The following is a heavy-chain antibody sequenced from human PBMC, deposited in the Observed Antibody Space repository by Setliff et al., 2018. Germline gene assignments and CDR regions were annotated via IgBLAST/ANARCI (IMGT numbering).Heavy chain of an antibody. CDR1: GASITTSNSY. D-gene: IGHD1-26*01. Sequence: LPETLSLTCTVSGASITTSNSYWGWIRQPPGKGLEWIAHIYYSGNTFYNPSLGSRLTISGDTSKNQFSLKLSSVTAADTAVYYCARRIVGAVDGFDIWGQGTMVTVSS. J-gene: IGHJ3*02. CDR2: IYYSGNT. V-gene: IGHV4-39*01. CDR3: ARRIVGAVDGFDI.